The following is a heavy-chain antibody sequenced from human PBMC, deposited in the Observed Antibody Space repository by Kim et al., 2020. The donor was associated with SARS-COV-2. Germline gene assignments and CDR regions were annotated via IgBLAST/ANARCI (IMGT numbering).Heavy chain of an antibody. CDR3: ATLGASYGDYHFDY. CDR2: IYNSGST. Sequence: SETLSLTCTVSGASIRSSSHYWGWVRQPPGKGLEWIGNIYNSGSTYYNPSLKSRVTMSVDTSKNQFSLRLTSVTAADTAVYYCATLGASYGDYHFDYWGQGTLVTASS. CDR1: GASIRSSSHY. D-gene: IGHD4-17*01. V-gene: IGHV4-39*07. J-gene: IGHJ4*02.